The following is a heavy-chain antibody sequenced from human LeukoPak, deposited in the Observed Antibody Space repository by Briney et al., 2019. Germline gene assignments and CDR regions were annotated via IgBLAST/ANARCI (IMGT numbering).Heavy chain of an antibody. CDR2: ISSSSSYI. CDR3: ARGQAAGTESGGWFDP. D-gene: IGHD6-13*01. Sequence: PGGSLRLSCAASGFTFSSYAMSWVRQAPGKGLEWVSSISSSSSYIYYADSVKGRFTISRDNAKNSLYLQMNSLRAEDTAVYYCARGQAAGTESGGWFDPWGQGTLVTVSS. V-gene: IGHV3-21*01. CDR1: GFTFSSYA. J-gene: IGHJ5*02.